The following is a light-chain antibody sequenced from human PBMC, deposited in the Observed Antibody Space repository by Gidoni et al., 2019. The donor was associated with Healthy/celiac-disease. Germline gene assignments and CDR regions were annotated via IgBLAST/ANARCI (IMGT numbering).Light chain of an antibody. J-gene: IGKJ1*01. CDR3: QQYNNWPPWT. V-gene: IGKV3-15*01. CDR2: GAS. CDR1: PSVSSN. Sequence: EIVMTQSPATLSVSPGERATLSCRASPSVSSNLAWYQQKPGQAPRLLIYGASTRATGIPARFSGSGSGTEFTLTISSLQSEDFAVYYCQQYNNWPPWTFXQXTKVEIK.